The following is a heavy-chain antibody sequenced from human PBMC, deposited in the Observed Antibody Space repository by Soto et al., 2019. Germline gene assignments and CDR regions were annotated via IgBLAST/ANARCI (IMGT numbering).Heavy chain of an antibody. V-gene: IGHV3-30-3*01. CDR1: GFTVSSNY. D-gene: IGHD5-18*01. CDR3: AREGGDGYSYGDH. Sequence: VQLVESGGGLIQPGGSLRLSCAASGFTVSSNYMTWVRQAPGKGLEWVAVISYDGSNKYYADSVKGRFTISRDNSKNTLYLRMNSLRAEDTAVYYCAREGGDGYSYGDHWGQGTLVTVSS. J-gene: IGHJ4*02. CDR2: ISYDGSNK.